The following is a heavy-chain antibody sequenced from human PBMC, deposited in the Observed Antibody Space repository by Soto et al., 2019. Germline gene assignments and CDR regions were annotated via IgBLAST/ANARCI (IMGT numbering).Heavy chain of an antibody. Sequence: ASVKVSCKASGYTFTSYGISWVRQAPGQGLEWMGWISAYNGNTNYAQKLQGRVTMTTDTSTSTAYMELRSLRSEDTAVYYCARRIDSGYDWDNWFDPWGEGTLVTVSS. V-gene: IGHV1-18*04. CDR3: ARRIDSGYDWDNWFDP. J-gene: IGHJ5*02. CDR2: ISAYNGNT. CDR1: GYTFTSYG. D-gene: IGHD5-12*01.